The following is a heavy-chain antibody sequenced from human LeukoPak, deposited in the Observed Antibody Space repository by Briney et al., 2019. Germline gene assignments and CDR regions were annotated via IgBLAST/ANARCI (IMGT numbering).Heavy chain of an antibody. V-gene: IGHV4-34*01. J-gene: IGHJ6*03. Sequence: SETLSLTCAVYGGSFRGYYWSWIRQPPGKGLEWIGEINHSGSTNYNPSLKSRVTISVDTSKNQFSLKLSSVTAADTAVYYCARVTVVRGHYYYYYMDVWGKGTTVTVSS. CDR3: ARVTVVRGHYYYYYMDV. CDR1: GGSFRGYY. D-gene: IGHD3-10*01. CDR2: INHSGST.